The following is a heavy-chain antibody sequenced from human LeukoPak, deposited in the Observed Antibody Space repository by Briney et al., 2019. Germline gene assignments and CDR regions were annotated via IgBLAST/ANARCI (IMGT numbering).Heavy chain of an antibody. J-gene: IGHJ4*02. V-gene: IGHV3-23*01. CDR3: AKRGYYYDSSGYYYFDY. Sequence: PGGSLRLSCAASGFTFSSYAMSWVRQAPGKGLEWVSANSGSGGTTYYADSVKGRFTISRDNSKNTLYLQMNSLRAEDTAVYYCAKRGYYYDSSGYYYFDYWGQGTLVTVSS. CDR2: NSGSGGTT. D-gene: IGHD3-22*01. CDR1: GFTFSSYA.